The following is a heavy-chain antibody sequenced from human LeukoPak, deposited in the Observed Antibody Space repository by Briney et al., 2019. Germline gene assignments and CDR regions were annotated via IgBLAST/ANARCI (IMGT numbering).Heavy chain of an antibody. V-gene: IGHV3-53*01. CDR1: GFTVSTYY. D-gene: IGHD2-2*01. CDR2: IYSGGST. Sequence: PGGSLRLSCGASGFTVSTYYMTWVRQAPGKGLECVSVIYSGGSTYYADSVKGRFTVSRDNSKNTLYLQMNNLRAEDTAMYYCARGLGYCTSTTCLLPFDYWGQGTLVTVSS. J-gene: IGHJ4*02. CDR3: ARGLGYCTSTTCLLPFDY.